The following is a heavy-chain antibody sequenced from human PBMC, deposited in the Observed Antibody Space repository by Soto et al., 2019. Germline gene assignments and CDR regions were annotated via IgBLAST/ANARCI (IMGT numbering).Heavy chain of an antibody. CDR1: GYTFSGYY. CDR3: ARDSRDSSGPFDY. V-gene: IGHV1-2*04. J-gene: IGHJ4*02. CDR2: INPNSGGT. Sequence: ASVTVSCQASGYTFSGYYMHLVRQAPGQGLEWMGWINPNSGGTNYAQKFQGWVTMTRDTSISTAYMELSRLRSDDTAVYYCARDSRDSSGPFDYWGQGTLVTVSS. D-gene: IGHD3-22*01.